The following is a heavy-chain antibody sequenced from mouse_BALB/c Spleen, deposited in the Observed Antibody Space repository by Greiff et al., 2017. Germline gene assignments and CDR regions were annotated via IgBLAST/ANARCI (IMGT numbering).Heavy chain of an antibody. CDR1: GFSLTSYG. Sequence: VQLQESGPGLVAPSQSLSITCTVSGFSLTSYGVHWVRQPPGKGLEWLGVIWAGGSTNYNSALMSRLSISKDNSKSQVFLKMNRLQTDDTAMYYCALRWLLRGAMDYWGQGTSVTVSS. D-gene: IGHD2-3*01. CDR2: IWAGGST. CDR3: ALRWLLRGAMDY. V-gene: IGHV2-9*02. J-gene: IGHJ4*01.